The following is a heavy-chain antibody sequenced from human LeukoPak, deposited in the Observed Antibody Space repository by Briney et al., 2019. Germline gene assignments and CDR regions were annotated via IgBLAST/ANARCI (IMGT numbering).Heavy chain of an antibody. J-gene: IGHJ1*01. CDR3: ARGAVRDYYDSSGPLLQH. Sequence: GGSLRLSCAASGFSFSSYGMHWVRQAPGKWLVWVSRINSDGSSTSYADSVKGRFTISRDNAKNTLYLQMNSLRAEDTAVYYCARGAVRDYYDSSGPLLQHWGQGTLVTVSS. D-gene: IGHD3-22*01. CDR2: INSDGSST. CDR1: GFSFSSYG. V-gene: IGHV3-74*01.